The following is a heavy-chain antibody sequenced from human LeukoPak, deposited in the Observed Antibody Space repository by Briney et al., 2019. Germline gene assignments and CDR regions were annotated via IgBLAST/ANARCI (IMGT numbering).Heavy chain of an antibody. Sequence: SETLSLTCTVSGESITHYYWNWIRQPAGKGLEWIGRIYTMGNSNYNPPLKSRVTVSVDTSKNQFSLRLNSVTAADTAVYYCARGGRRFLDWKLDYWGQGTLVTVSS. CDR3: ARGGRRFLDWKLDY. CDR2: IYTMGNS. J-gene: IGHJ4*02. V-gene: IGHV4-4*07. D-gene: IGHD3/OR15-3a*01. CDR1: GESITHYY.